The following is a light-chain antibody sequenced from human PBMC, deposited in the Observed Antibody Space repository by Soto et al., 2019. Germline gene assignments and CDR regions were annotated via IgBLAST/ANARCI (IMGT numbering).Light chain of an antibody. V-gene: IGLV2-18*02. CDR3: SSLTPSSTDV. J-gene: IGLJ1*01. CDR1: SSDVGYYNR. CDR2: EVT. Sequence: QSALTQPPSVSVSPGQSVTISCTGTSSDVGYYNRVSWYQQPPGTAPNLMIYEVTNRPSGVPDRFSASKSGNTASLTISGLQAEDEADYYCSSLTPSSTDVFGTGTKLTVL.